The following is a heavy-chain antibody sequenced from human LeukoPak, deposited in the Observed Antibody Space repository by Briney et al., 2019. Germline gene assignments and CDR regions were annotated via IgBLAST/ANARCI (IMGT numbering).Heavy chain of an antibody. Sequence: GGSLRLSCAASGFTFSTYSMNWVRQAPGKGLEWVSSISRSSSYIYYADSVKGRFTISRDNAKNSLYLQMDSLRAEDTAVYYCARLFVYGSGAEAFDYWGQGALVTVSS. CDR1: GFTFSTYS. J-gene: IGHJ4*02. CDR2: ISRSSSYI. V-gene: IGHV3-21*06. CDR3: ARLFVYGSGAEAFDY. D-gene: IGHD3-10*01.